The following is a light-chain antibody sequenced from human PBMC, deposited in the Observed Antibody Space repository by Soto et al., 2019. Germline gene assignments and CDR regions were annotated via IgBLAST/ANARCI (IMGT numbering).Light chain of an antibody. V-gene: IGKV3-20*01. J-gene: IGKJ1*01. CDR1: QSVSNNY. CDR3: QQYGSSGT. CDR2: GAS. Sequence: EIVMTQSPGTLSLSPGERATLSCTASQSVSNNYLAWYQQKPGQAPRLLIYGASNRATGIPDRFSSSGSGTDFTLTISRLEPEDFAVYYCQQYGSSGTFGQGTKVDIK.